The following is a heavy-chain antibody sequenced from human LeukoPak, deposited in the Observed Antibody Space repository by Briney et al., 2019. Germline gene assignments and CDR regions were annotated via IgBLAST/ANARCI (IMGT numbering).Heavy chain of an antibody. D-gene: IGHD6-19*01. Sequence: PGRSLRLSCAASGFTFSSYWMHWVRQAPGKGLVWVSRINSDGSSTSYADSVKGRFTISRDNAKNTLYLQMNSLRAEDTAVYYCARDPVAGSVYYYYYGMDVWGQGTTVTVSS. CDR3: ARDPVAGSVYYYYYGMDV. V-gene: IGHV3-74*01. CDR2: INSDGSST. CDR1: GFTFSSYW. J-gene: IGHJ6*02.